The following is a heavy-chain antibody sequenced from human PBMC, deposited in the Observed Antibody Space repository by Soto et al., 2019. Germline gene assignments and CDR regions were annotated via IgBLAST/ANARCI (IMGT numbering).Heavy chain of an antibody. Sequence: QVQVVESGGGVVQPGRSLRLSCTASGFTFSGHAMHWVRQPPGKGLEWVAQIWYDGSNKYYADSVKGRFTISRDNSKKPLYVQMDSLRVEDTAVYYCARDGQSLAPYALDVWGQGTSVTVSS. CDR3: ARDGQSLAPYALDV. J-gene: IGHJ6*02. CDR2: IWYDGSNK. V-gene: IGHV3-33*01. D-gene: IGHD6-19*01. CDR1: GFTFSGHA.